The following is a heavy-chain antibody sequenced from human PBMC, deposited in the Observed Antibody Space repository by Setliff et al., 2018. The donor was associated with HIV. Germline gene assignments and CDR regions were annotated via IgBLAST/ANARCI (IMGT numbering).Heavy chain of an antibody. Sequence: ASVKVSCKASGYTFSGYYMHWVRQAPGQGLERMGIINPRGDKTTYAQRFQGRVTVTRDTSTSTVFMELSSLASDDTAIYYCARDGEGEAAAGDYFDHWGQGTLVTVSS. D-gene: IGHD6-13*01. V-gene: IGHV1-46*01. CDR2: INPRGDKT. J-gene: IGHJ4*02. CDR1: GYTFSGYY. CDR3: ARDGEGEAAAGDYFDH.